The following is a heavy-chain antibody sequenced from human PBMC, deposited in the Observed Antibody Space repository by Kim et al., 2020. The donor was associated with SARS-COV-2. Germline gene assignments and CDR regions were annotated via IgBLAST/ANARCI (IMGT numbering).Heavy chain of an antibody. CDR2: IIPIFGTA. D-gene: IGHD3-10*01. Sequence: SVKVSCKASGGTFSSYAISWVRQAPGQGLEWMGGIIPIFGTANYAQKFQGRVTITADESTSTAYMELSSLRSEDTAVYYCARARYYYGSGSYYLDYWGQGTLVTVSS. V-gene: IGHV1-69*13. CDR3: ARARYYYGSGSYYLDY. CDR1: GGTFSSYA. J-gene: IGHJ4*02.